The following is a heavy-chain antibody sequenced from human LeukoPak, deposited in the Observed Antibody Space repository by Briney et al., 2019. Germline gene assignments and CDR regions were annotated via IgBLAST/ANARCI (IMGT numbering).Heavy chain of an antibody. D-gene: IGHD3-22*01. CDR1: GYSFTSYW. Sequence: GESLKISCKGSGYSFTSYWIGWVRQMPGKGLEWMGIIYPGDSDTRYSPSFQGQVTISADKSISTAYLQWSSLKASDTAMYYCARSYYYDSSGYLEGKFDYWGQGTLVIVSS. J-gene: IGHJ4*02. CDR2: IYPGDSDT. CDR3: ARSYYYDSSGYLEGKFDY. V-gene: IGHV5-51*01.